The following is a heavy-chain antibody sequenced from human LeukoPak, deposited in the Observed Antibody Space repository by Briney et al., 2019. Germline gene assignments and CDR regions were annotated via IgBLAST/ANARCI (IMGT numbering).Heavy chain of an antibody. Sequence: SETLSPTCTVSGGSIRSYYWSWIRQPPGKGLEWIGYVFYTGITNYNPSLKSRVTMSVDTSKSHFSLKLSSVTAADTAVYYCANIRLGSHPATDYWGQGTLVTVSS. CDR3: ANIRLGSHPATDY. J-gene: IGHJ4*02. D-gene: IGHD7-27*01. CDR2: VFYTGIT. CDR1: GGSIRSYY. V-gene: IGHV4-59*08.